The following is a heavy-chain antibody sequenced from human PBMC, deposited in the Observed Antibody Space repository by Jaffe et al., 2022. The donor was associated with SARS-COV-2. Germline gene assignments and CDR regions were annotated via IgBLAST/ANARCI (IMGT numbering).Heavy chain of an antibody. Sequence: QVQLVQSGAEVKKPGASVKVSCKASGYTFTSYGISWVRQAPGQGLEWMGWISAYNGNTNYAQKLQGRVTMTTDTSTSTAYMELRSLRSDDTAVYYCARDLEGPLASGIAAAGLDYWGQGTLVTVSS. CDR1: GYTFTSYG. CDR3: ARDLEGPLASGIAAAGLDY. V-gene: IGHV1-18*01. J-gene: IGHJ4*02. CDR2: ISAYNGNT. D-gene: IGHD6-13*01.